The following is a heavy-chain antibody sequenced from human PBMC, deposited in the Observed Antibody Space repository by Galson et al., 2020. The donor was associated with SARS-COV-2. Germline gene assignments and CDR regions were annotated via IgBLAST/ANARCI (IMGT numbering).Heavy chain of an antibody. D-gene: IGHD1-26*01. Sequence: SETLSLTCTVSGGSVSSSSYYWGWVRQPPGKGLEWIGIIYDSGSTYYNPSLKSRVTISVDTSKNQFSLKMNSVTAADTAVYYCARLTPTQWELPNYFDYWGQG. CDR3: ARLTPTQWELPNYFDY. CDR1: GGSVSSSSYY. V-gene: IGHV4-39*01. J-gene: IGHJ4*02. CDR2: IYDSGST.